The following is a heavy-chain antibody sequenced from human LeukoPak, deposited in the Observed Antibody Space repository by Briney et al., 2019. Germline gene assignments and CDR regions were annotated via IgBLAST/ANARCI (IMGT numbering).Heavy chain of an antibody. D-gene: IGHD7-27*01. Sequence: SETLSLTCTVSGGSVSDYYWSWIRQSPGKGLEWIGYIYYTGTSYNPSLKSRVTISTDTSKNQFSLNLSSVTAADTAVYYCASRKLGNDYWGQGTLVTVSS. CDR3: ASRKLGNDY. CDR1: GGSVSDYY. J-gene: IGHJ4*02. V-gene: IGHV4-59*02. CDR2: IYYTGT.